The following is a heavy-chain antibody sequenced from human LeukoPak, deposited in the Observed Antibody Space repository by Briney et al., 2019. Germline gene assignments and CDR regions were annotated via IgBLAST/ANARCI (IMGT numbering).Heavy chain of an antibody. V-gene: IGHV4-61*02. CDR1: GGSISSGSYY. J-gene: IGHJ4*02. CDR2: IYTSGST. Sequence: SETLSLTCTVSGGSISSGSYYWSWIRQPAGKGLEWIGRIYTSGSTNYNPSLKSRVTISIDTSKNQFSLRLSSVTAADTAMYYCAKSGGYGLIDYWGQGTLVTVSS. CDR3: AKSGGYGLIDY. D-gene: IGHD1-26*01.